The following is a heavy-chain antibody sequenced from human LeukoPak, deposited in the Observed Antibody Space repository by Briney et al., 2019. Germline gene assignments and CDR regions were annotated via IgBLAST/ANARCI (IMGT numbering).Heavy chain of an antibody. CDR2: IYYSGTT. V-gene: IGHV4-59*01. CDR3: ARGVYIATAQYAY. CDR1: GGSIGTYS. D-gene: IGHD6-13*01. Sequence: SETLSLTCTVSGGSIGTYSWNWIRQPPGKGLEWIGYIYYSGTTNYNPSLKSRVTISVDTSKNQFSLKLSSVTAADTAVYYCARGVYIATAQYAYWGQGTLVTVSS. J-gene: IGHJ4*02.